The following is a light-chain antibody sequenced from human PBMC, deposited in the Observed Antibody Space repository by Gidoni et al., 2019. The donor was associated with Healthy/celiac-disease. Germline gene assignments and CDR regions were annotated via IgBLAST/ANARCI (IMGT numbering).Light chain of an antibody. Sequence: DIQMTQSPSSLSASVGDRVTITCQASQDISNYLNWYQQKPGKAPKLLIYDASNLETGVPSRFSGSGSGTDFTFTISSLQPEDIATYYCQQYDNLRLLFTFGPGTKVDIK. J-gene: IGKJ3*01. CDR3: QQYDNLRLLFT. CDR1: QDISNY. CDR2: DAS. V-gene: IGKV1-33*01.